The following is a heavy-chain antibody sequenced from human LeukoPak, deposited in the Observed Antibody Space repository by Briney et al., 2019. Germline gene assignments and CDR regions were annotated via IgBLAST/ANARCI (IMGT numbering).Heavy chain of an antibody. CDR3: ARGYYDILTNYPKNFDQ. CDR1: GGSIISADHY. V-gene: IGHV4-30-4*01. D-gene: IGHD3-9*01. Sequence: SETLSLTCTVSGGSIISADHYWRWIRQPPGKGLEWIGYIFYSGSTYYNPSLKSRLTIPVDTSKNQFSLKLSSVTAADTAVYYCARGYYDILTNYPKNFDQWGQGTLVTVSS. J-gene: IGHJ4*02. CDR2: IFYSGST.